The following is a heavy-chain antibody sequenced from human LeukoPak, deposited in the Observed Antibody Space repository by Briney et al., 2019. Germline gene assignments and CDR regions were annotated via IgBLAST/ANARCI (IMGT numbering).Heavy chain of an antibody. Sequence: PGGSLRLSCAASGFTFRSYWMHWVRQAPGKGLVWVSRINSDGSTTNYADSVKGRFTISRDNAENTMYLQMNSLRVEDTAVYYCTRRVSATRWFDPWGQGTLVTVSS. D-gene: IGHD2-15*01. J-gene: IGHJ5*02. CDR2: INSDGSTT. CDR1: GFTFRSYW. V-gene: IGHV3-74*01. CDR3: TRRVSATRWFDP.